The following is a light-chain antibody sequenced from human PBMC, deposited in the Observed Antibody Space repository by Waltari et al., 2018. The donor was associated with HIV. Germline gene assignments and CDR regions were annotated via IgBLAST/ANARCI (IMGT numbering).Light chain of an antibody. CDR2: EVS. CDR1: SSEVGGFNL. J-gene: IGLJ2*01. Sequence: QSALTQPASVSGSPGRSITISCPGTSSEVGGFNLFSCYQQHPGKAPKLMISEVSKRPSGVSNRFSGSKSGNTASLTISGLQAEGEADYYCCAYAGSTTYVIFGGGTKLTVL. V-gene: IGLV2-23*02. CDR3: CAYAGSTTYVI.